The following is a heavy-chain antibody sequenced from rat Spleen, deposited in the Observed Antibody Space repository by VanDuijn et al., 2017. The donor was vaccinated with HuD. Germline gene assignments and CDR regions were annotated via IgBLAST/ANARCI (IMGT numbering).Heavy chain of an antibody. D-gene: IGHD1-2*01. CDR2: IWGNGNA. J-gene: IGHJ2*01. CDR3: ARSDYSSPYYFDY. Sequence: QVQLKESGPGLVQTTQTLSVTCTVSGFSLTSYGVHWVRQAPGKGLEWMGVIWGNGNANYNSALKSRLSISRDTSKSQVFLKMNNLQTEDTAMYFCARSDYSSPYYFDYWGQGVMVTVSS. V-gene: IGHV2-77*01. CDR1: GFSLTSYG.